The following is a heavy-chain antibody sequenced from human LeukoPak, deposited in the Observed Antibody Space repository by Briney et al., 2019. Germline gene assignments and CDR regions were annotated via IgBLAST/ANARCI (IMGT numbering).Heavy chain of an antibody. CDR1: GFTFSSYW. D-gene: IGHD2/OR15-2a*01. CDR3: VSFYETY. V-gene: IGHV3-7*01. CDR2: IKRDGSEK. Sequence: GGSLRLSCAASGFTFSSYWMTWVRQAPGKGLEWVANIKRDGSEKHYVDSVKGRFTISKDNAKNTVYLQMNSLRAEDTAVYYCVSFYETYWGRGTLVTVSS. J-gene: IGHJ4*02.